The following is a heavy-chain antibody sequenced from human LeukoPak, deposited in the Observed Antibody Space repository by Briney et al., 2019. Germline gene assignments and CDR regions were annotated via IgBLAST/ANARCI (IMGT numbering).Heavy chain of an antibody. J-gene: IGHJ6*02. CDR3: ARESYYYYGMDV. Sequence: ASVKVSCKASRYTFTGYYMHWVRQAPGQGLEWMGWINPNSGGTNYAQKFQGRVTMTRDTSISTAYMELSRLRSDDTAVYYCARESYYYYGMDVWGQGTTVTVSS. CDR2: INPNSGGT. CDR1: RYTFTGYY. V-gene: IGHV1-2*02.